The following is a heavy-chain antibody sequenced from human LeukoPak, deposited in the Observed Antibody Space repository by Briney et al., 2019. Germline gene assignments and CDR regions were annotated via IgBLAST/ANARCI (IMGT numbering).Heavy chain of an antibody. Sequence: GASVKVSCKASGYAFTSYDINWVRQATGQGLEWMGWMNPNSGNTGYAQKFQGRVTMTRNTSISTAYMELSSLRSEDTAVYYCARGITGTTDYYYYYMDVWGKGTTVTVSS. D-gene: IGHD1-20*01. V-gene: IGHV1-8*01. CDR2: MNPNSGNT. CDR3: ARGITGTTDYYYYYMDV. J-gene: IGHJ6*03. CDR1: GYAFTSYD.